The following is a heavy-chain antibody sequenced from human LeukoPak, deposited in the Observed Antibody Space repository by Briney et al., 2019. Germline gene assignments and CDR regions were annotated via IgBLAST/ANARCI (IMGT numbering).Heavy chain of an antibody. CDR1: VGSISGGDYY. V-gene: IGHV4-30-4*01. CDR3: AREYYDRSGWAPHNDAFDN. J-gene: IGHJ3*02. D-gene: IGHD3-22*01. CDR2: IYYSGST. Sequence: SQTLSLTCTVSVGSISGGDYYWSWIRQPPGKGLEWIGYIYYSGSTYYNPSLKSRVTISVDTSKNQFSLKLSSVTAADTAVYYCAREYYDRSGWAPHNDAFDNWGQGTMVTVSS.